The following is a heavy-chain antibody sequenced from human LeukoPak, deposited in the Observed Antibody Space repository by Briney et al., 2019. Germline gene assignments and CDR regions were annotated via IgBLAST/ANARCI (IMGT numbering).Heavy chain of an antibody. CDR3: AKLHYGANSGGRYGMDV. D-gene: IGHD4-23*01. CDR2: ISGSGGNT. J-gene: IGHJ6*02. CDR1: GFTFSSYG. V-gene: IGHV3-23*01. Sequence: GGSLRLSCAASGFTFSSYGMSWVRQAPGKGLEWVSGISGSGGNTYYADSVKGRFTISRDNSKNTLYLQMNSLRAEDTAVYYCAKLHYGANSGGRYGMDVWGQGTTVTVYS.